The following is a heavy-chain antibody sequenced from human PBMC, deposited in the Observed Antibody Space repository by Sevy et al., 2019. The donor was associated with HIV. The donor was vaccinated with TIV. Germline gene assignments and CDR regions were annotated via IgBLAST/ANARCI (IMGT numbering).Heavy chain of an antibody. V-gene: IGHV3-21*01. Sequence: GGSLRLSCAASGFTFSSYSMNWVRQAPGKGLEWVSSINSSSSYIYYADSVKGRFTISRYNAKNSLYLQMNSLRAEDTAVYYCARGGNYYDSSGYSYIAFDYWGQGTLVTVSS. CDR2: INSSSSYI. J-gene: IGHJ4*02. D-gene: IGHD3-22*01. CDR3: ARGGNYYDSSGYSYIAFDY. CDR1: GFTFSSYS.